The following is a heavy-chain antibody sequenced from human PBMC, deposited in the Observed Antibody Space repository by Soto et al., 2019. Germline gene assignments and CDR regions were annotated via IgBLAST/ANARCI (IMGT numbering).Heavy chain of an antibody. CDR3: AKGEVRGIIPSYFDY. Sequence: GGSLRLSCAGSGFTFRWFGMNWVRQAPGKGLEWVARISNDGSNEYYADSVKGRFTISRDNSKNTLYLQMDSLRAEDTAVYYCAKGEVRGIIPSYFDYWGLGTLVTVSS. CDR1: GFTFRWFG. J-gene: IGHJ4*02. CDR2: ISNDGSNE. D-gene: IGHD3-10*01. V-gene: IGHV3-30*18.